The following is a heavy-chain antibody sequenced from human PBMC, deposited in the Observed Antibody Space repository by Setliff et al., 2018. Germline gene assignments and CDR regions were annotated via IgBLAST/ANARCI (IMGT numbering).Heavy chain of an antibody. CDR1: GGSISSSSYY. Sequence: SETLSLTRTVSGGSISSSSYYWGWIRQPPGKGLEWIGSIYYRGSTYYNPSLKSRVTISVDTSKNQFSLKLSSVTAADTAVYYCARVLNWFDPWGQGTLVTVSS. J-gene: IGHJ5*02. CDR3: ARVLNWFDP. D-gene: IGHD1-26*01. V-gene: IGHV4-39*07. CDR2: IYYRGST.